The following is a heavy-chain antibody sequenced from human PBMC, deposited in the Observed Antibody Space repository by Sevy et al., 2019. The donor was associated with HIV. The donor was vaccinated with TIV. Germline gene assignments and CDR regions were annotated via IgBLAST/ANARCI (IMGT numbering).Heavy chain of an antibody. CDR3: AREREFTIFGVLIEFGIDV. Sequence: GGSLRLSCAASGFTVSSNYMSWVRQAPGKGLEWVSVIYSCGTTYYADSVKGRFTISRDNSKNTLYLQMKNLRAEDTAVYYCAREREFTIFGVLIEFGIDVWGQGTTVTVSS. CDR2: IYSCGTT. D-gene: IGHD3-3*01. V-gene: IGHV3-53*01. J-gene: IGHJ6*02. CDR1: GFTVSSNY.